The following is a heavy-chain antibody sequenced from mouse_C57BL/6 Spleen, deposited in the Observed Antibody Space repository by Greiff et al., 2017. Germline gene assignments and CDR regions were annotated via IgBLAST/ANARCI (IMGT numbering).Heavy chain of an antibody. CDR1: GYTFTSYW. Sequence: VQLQQPGAELVMPGASVKLSCKASGYTFTSYWMHWVKQRPGQGLEWIGEIDPSDSYTNYTQKFKGKSTLTVDKSSSTAYMQLSSLTSEDSAVYYCARLGGSSYLGYWGQGTTLTVSS. V-gene: IGHV1-69*01. J-gene: IGHJ2*01. D-gene: IGHD1-1*01. CDR3: ARLGGSSYLGY. CDR2: IDPSDSYT.